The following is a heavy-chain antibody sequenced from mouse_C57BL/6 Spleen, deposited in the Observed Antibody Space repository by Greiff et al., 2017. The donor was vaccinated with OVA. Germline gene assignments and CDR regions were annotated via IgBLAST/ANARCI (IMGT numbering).Heavy chain of an antibody. CDR2: IDPANGNT. Sequence: EVQLQQSVAELVRPGASVKLSCTASGYNIKNTYMHWVKQRPEQGLEWIGRIDPANGNTKYAPKFQGKATITADTASNTAYLQLSSLTSEDTAIYYCARSMTTVVAGEDCFDYWGQGTTLTVSS. CDR3: ARSMTTVVAGEDCFDY. CDR1: GYNIKNTY. V-gene: IGHV14-3*01. J-gene: IGHJ2*01. D-gene: IGHD1-1*01.